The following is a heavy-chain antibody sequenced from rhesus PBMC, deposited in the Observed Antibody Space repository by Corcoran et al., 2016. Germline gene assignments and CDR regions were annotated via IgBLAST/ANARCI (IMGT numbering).Heavy chain of an antibody. J-gene: IGHJ4*01. Sequence: EVQLVESGGGLVQPGGSLRLSCAASGFTFSSHGMSWVRQAPGKGLEGVSSISSASSYIYYADSVKGRFTISRDNAKNSLSLQMNSLRAEDTAVYYCTSGSFDYWGQGVLVTVSS. CDR3: TSGSFDY. V-gene: IGHV3S16*01. CDR1: GFTFSSHG. D-gene: IGHD5-24*01. CDR2: ISSASSYI.